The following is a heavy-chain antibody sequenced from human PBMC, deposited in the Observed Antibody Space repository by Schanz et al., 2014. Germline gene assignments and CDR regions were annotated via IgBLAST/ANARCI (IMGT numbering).Heavy chain of an antibody. CDR2: VSSNNIYT. CDR3: ARDMLRRYGALEI. D-gene: IGHD2-8*01. Sequence: VQLVESGGGLIQPGGSLRLSCVASGFTVSSNYMSWVRQAPGKGLEWVSYVSSNNIYTKYADSVRGRFTISRDNAKNSLFLQMNSLRADDTAVYYCARDMLRRYGALEIWGRGTMVTVSS. CDR1: GFTVSSNY. J-gene: IGHJ3*02. V-gene: IGHV3-11*06.